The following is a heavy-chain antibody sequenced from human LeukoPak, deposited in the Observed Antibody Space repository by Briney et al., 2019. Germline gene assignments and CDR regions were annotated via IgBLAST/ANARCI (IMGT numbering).Heavy chain of an antibody. D-gene: IGHD3-16*01. Sequence: GGSLRLSCAASGFTFRDYWMGWVRQAPGKGLEWVANTKPDGSAEYYADPVRGRFTTSRDNANNLLYRQMNRLRAEDTAVYYCARDGCLNTNFDYWGQGTLVTVSS. CDR2: TKPDGSAE. V-gene: IGHV3-7*01. J-gene: IGHJ4*02. CDR3: ARDGCLNTNFDY. CDR1: GFTFRDYW.